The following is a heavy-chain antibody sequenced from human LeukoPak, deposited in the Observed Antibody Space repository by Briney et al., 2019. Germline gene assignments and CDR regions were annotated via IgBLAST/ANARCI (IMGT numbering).Heavy chain of an antibody. CDR1: GYTFTGYY. D-gene: IGHD4-17*01. J-gene: IGHJ4*02. V-gene: IGHV1-2*02. CDR2: INPNSGST. Sequence: GASVKVSCKASGYTFTGYYMHWVRQAPGQGLGWLGWINPNSGSTNYAQMFQGRVTMTRDTSISTVYMELSRLRSDDTAVYYCATLYGDYEVLYYWGQGTLVTVSS. CDR3: ATLYGDYEVLYY.